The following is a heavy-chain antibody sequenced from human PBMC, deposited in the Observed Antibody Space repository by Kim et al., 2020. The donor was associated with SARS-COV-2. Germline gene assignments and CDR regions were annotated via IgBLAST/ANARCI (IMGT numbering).Heavy chain of an antibody. J-gene: IGHJ6*02. D-gene: IGHD1-26*01. CDR3: ASSYVGYYYYYGMDV. Sequence: PALKGRVTISVGTSQNQFSLKLSSVTAADTAVYYCASSYVGYYYYYGMDVWGQGTTVTVSS. V-gene: IGHV4-34*01.